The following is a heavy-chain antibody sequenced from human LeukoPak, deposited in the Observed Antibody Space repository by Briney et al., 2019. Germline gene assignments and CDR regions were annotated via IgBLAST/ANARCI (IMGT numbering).Heavy chain of an antibody. CDR1: GGSFSGYY. V-gene: IGHV4-34*01. J-gene: IGHJ4*02. CDR3: ARGLDVLPYFNWLSKRPPRPSYYFDY. CDR2: INHSGST. Sequence: SETLSLTCAVYGGSFSGYYWSWIRQPPGKGLEWIGEINHSGSTNYNPSLKSRVGISVDTSKNQFSLKLSSVTAADTAVYYCARGLDVLPYFNWLSKRPPRPSYYFDYWGQGTLVTVSS. D-gene: IGHD3-9*01.